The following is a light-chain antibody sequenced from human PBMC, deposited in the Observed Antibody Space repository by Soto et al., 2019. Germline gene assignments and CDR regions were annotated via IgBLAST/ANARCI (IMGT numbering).Light chain of an antibody. V-gene: IGKV1-27*01. Sequence: DIPMTQSPSSLSASVGDRVTITCRASQGISHFLAWYQQKPGKVPKLLIYAASILQSGVPPRFSGSGSGTDFTLTISSLQPEDVATYYCQKYNTVPRTFGQGTTVEI. CDR1: QGISHF. CDR3: QKYNTVPRT. J-gene: IGKJ1*01. CDR2: AAS.